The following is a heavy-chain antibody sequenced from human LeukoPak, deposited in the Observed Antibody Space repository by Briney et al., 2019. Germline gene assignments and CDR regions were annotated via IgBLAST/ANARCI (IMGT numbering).Heavy chain of an antibody. J-gene: IGHJ6*03. CDR1: GFTLSSYW. CDR2: IRYDGSNK. CDR3: AKVARSSRIAAAGNYYYYYMDV. V-gene: IGHV3-30*02. D-gene: IGHD6-13*01. Sequence: PGGSLRLSCAASGFTLSSYWMHWVRQAPGKGLEWVAFIRYDGSNKYYADSVKGRFTISRDNSKNTLYLQMNSLRAEDTAVYYCAKVARSSRIAAAGNYYYYYMDVWGKGTTVTISS.